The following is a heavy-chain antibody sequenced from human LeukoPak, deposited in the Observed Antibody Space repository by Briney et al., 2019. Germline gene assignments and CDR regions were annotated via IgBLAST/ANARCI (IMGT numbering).Heavy chain of an antibody. V-gene: IGHV4-30-2*02. CDR3: GGNLRPFYYYGMDV. Sequence: SQTLSLTCAVSGGSISSGGYSWSWIQQPPGKGLEWIGYIYHSGSTYYNPSLKSRVTISVDTSKNQFSLKLSSVTAADTAVYYCGGNLRPFYYYGMDVWGQGTTVTVSS. CDR2: IYHSGST. J-gene: IGHJ6*02. CDR1: GGSISSGGYS. D-gene: IGHD4-17*01.